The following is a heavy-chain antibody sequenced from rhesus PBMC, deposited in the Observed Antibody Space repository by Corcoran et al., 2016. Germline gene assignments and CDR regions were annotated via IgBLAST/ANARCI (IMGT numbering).Heavy chain of an antibody. V-gene: IGHV3-100*02. D-gene: IGHD6-25*01. CDR2: IRESGGTR. CDR1: GFTFSSYE. CDR3: TRRGSWRYYFDY. J-gene: IGHJ4*01. Sequence: DVQLVESGGGLVKPGGSLRLSCVASGFTFSSYEMHWVRQAPGKGLEWVSVIRESGGTRDYADSVKGRFTISRDNAKNSLFLQMNSLRAEDTAVYYCTRRGSWRYYFDYWGQGVLVTVSS.